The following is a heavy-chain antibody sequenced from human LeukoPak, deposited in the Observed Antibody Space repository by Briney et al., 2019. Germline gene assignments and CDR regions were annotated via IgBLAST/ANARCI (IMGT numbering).Heavy chain of an antibody. CDR3: TTSLSGYDFLFDYWGKGTLVTVSSGMDV. CDR1: GFTFSNAW. Sequence: GGSLRLSCAASGFTFSNAWMSWVRQAPGKGLEWVGRIKSKTGGGTTDYAAPVKDRFTFSRDDSKNTLYLQMNNLQTEDTAVYYCTTSLSGYDFLFDYWGKGTLVTVSSGMDVWGQGTTVTVSS. V-gene: IGHV3-15*01. D-gene: IGHD5-12*01. CDR2: IKSKTGGGTT. J-gene: IGHJ6*02.